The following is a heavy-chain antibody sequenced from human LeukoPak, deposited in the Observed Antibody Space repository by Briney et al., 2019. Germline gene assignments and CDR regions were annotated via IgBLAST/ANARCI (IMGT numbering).Heavy chain of an antibody. V-gene: IGHV4-34*01. Sequence: SETLSLTCAVYGGSFSGYYWSWIRQPPGKGLEWIGEINHSGSTNYNPSLKSRVTISVDTSKNQCSLKLSSVTAADTAVYYCARGGISSSWYWFDPWGQGTLVTVSS. CDR2: INHSGST. J-gene: IGHJ5*02. CDR1: GGSFSGYY. CDR3: ARGGISSSWYWFDP. D-gene: IGHD6-13*01.